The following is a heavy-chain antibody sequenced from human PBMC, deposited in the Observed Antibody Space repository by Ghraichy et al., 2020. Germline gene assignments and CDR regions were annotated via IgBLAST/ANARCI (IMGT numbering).Heavy chain of an antibody. D-gene: IGHD1-14*01. Sequence: GALRLSCEVSGFTFTSHWMHWVRQAPGKGLVWVSRINTDGSTTNYADSVKGRFTISRDNDKNTVYLQMNSLRAEDTAVYYCARARRILTTRTRYFDLWGRGTLITVSS. CDR3: ARARRILTTRTRYFDL. CDR1: GFTFTSHW. J-gene: IGHJ2*01. CDR2: INTDGSTT. V-gene: IGHV3-74*01.